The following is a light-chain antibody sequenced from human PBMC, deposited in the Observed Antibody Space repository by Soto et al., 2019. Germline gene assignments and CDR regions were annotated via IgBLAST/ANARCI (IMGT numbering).Light chain of an antibody. CDR3: QQYDRSPFT. J-gene: IGKJ3*01. Sequence: EIVLTQSPGTLSLSPGERATLSCRASQSVSNNYLDWFQQKPGQAPRVLIYGVSSRATGIPDRFSGSGSGKDVTLTISRLEPEDFAVYYGQQYDRSPFTFGPGTKVDIK. CDR2: GVS. CDR1: QSVSNNY. V-gene: IGKV3-20*01.